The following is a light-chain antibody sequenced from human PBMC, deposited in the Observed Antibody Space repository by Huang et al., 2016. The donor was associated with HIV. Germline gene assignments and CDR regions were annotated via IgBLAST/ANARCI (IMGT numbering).Light chain of an antibody. CDR1: QDVNKW. CDR3: QQSVTFPLT. CDR2: ASS. J-gene: IGKJ4*02. Sequence: DIKMTQSPSSVSASIGDRVSFTCRACQDVNKWLAWYQQKPGVAPKLLVYASSTLQSGGPSRFRGSGSGTHFTLTINNLQAEDFATYFCQQSVTFPLTFGGGTKVELK. V-gene: IGKV1-12*01.